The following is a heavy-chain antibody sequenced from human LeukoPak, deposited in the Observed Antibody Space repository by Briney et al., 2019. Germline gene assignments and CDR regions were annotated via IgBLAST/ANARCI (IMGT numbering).Heavy chain of an antibody. D-gene: IGHD6-19*01. J-gene: IGHJ4*02. Sequence: SETLSLTCTVSGVSISSYYWSWIRQPPGKGLEWIGYIYYSGSTNYNPSLKSRVTISVDTSKNQFSLKLSSVTAADTAVYYCARWVAGPGFDXWXXGTLVTVSS. CDR2: IYYSGST. V-gene: IGHV4-59*01. CDR3: ARWVAGPGFDX. CDR1: GVSISSYY.